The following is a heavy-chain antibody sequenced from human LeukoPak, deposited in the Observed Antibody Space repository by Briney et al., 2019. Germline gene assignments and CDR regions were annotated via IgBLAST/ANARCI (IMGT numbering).Heavy chain of an antibody. CDR1: GGTFSSYA. D-gene: IGHD6-6*01. Sequence: ASVKVSCKASGGTFSSYAISWVRQAPGQGLEWMGRIIPIFGIANYAQKFQGRVTITADKSTSTAYMELGSLRSEDTAVYYCARDRILPPEDSSSSLPFVYWGQGTLVTVSS. CDR2: IIPIFGIA. J-gene: IGHJ4*02. V-gene: IGHV1-69*04. CDR3: ARDRILPPEDSSSSLPFVY.